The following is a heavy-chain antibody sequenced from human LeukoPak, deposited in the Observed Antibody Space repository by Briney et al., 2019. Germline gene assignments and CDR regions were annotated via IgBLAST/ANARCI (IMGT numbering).Heavy chain of an antibody. CDR3: AKSMVVTAPLDAFDI. D-gene: IGHD2-21*02. J-gene: IGHJ3*02. CDR2: ISWNSGSI. CDR1: GFTFDDYA. Sequence: GGSLRLSCAASGFTFDDYAMHWVRQAPGKGLEWVSGISWNSGSIGYADSVKGRFTISRDNAKNSLYLQMNSLRAEDTALYYCAKSMVVTAPLDAFDIRGQGTMVTVSS. V-gene: IGHV3-9*01.